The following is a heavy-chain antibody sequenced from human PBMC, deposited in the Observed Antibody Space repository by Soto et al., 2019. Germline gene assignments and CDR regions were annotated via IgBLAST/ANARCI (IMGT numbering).Heavy chain of an antibody. V-gene: IGHV4-59*01. D-gene: IGHD3-22*01. CDR3: ALRSMAVVPEY. Sequence: QVQLQESGPGLVKPSETLSLTCAVSGDSISSYYCMWIRQPPGKGLESIGYLYYGRSANYNPSLMRRFTLSVDAATNQCSLTLSSMAAADTAVYYCALRSMAVVPEYWGQGTLITVSS. CDR2: LYYGRSA. CDR1: GDSISSYY. J-gene: IGHJ4*02.